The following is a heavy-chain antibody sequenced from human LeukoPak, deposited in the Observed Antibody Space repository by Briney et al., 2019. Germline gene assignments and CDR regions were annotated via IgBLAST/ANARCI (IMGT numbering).Heavy chain of an antibody. J-gene: IGHJ4*02. CDR2: ISGSGGST. Sequence: GGSLRLSCAASGFTFSSYEMNWVRQAPGKGLEWVSSISGSGGSTYYADSVKGRFTISRDNSKHMLYLQMNSLRADDTAVYYCAKDPTAVAGFEFGGFDYWGQGTLVTVSS. CDR3: AKDPTAVAGFEFGGFDY. D-gene: IGHD6-19*01. CDR1: GFTFSSYE. V-gene: IGHV3-23*01.